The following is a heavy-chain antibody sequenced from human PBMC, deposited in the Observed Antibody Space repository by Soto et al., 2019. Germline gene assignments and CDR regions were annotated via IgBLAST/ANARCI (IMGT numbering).Heavy chain of an antibody. J-gene: IGHJ6*02. D-gene: IGHD3-16*01. CDR1: GYIFVNYG. Sequence: QVQLVQSGDEVKKPGASVKVSCKASGYIFVNYGIAWVRQAPRQGLEWMGWISPYTGNTHSASKVQGRLTMTTDTATSTASMDLRSVTSDDTAVYYCGMVDNYVTPTPQDVWGQGTTVTVSS. CDR2: ISPYTGNT. CDR3: GMVDNYVTPTPQDV. V-gene: IGHV1-18*01.